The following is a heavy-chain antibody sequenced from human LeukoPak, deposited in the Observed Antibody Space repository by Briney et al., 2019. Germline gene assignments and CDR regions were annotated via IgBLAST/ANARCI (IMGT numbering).Heavy chain of an antibody. D-gene: IGHD3-10*01. V-gene: IGHV3-33*01. Sequence: GRSLRLSCAVSGFTFSSYGMHWVRQAPGKGLEWVAVIWYDGSNKYYADSVKGRFTISRDNSENTLYLQMNSLRAEDTAVYYCARGTYYYGSGSYYGDNLGSFDIWGQGTMVTVSS. CDR2: IWYDGSNK. CDR1: GFTFSSYG. CDR3: ARGTYYYGSGSYYGDNLGSFDI. J-gene: IGHJ3*02.